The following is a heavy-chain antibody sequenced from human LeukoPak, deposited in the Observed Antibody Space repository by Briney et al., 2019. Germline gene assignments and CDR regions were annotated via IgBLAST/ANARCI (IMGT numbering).Heavy chain of an antibody. CDR2: INPKSGGT. Sequence: ASVKVSCKASGHTFSGYYLHWERQAHGQGHEWMGWINPKSGGTNYAQKFQGRVTMSRDTSMSTAYMELSRLRADDTAVYYCAREETAVAINWFDPWGQGTLVTVSS. CDR3: AREETAVAINWFDP. J-gene: IGHJ5*02. CDR1: GHTFSGYY. V-gene: IGHV1-2*02. D-gene: IGHD6-19*01.